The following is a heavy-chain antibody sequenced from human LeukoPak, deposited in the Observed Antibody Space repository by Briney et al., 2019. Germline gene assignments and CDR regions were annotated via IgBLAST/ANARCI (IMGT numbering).Heavy chain of an antibody. CDR3: ARGIDYAFDY. D-gene: IGHD4-17*01. Sequence: PSETLSLTCTVSGGSISSYYWSWIRQPPGKGLEWIGYIYYSGSTNYNPSLKSRVTISVDTPKNQFSLKLSSVTAADTAVYYCARGIDYAFDYWGQGTLVTVSS. J-gene: IGHJ4*02. V-gene: IGHV4-59*01. CDR1: GGSISSYY. CDR2: IYYSGST.